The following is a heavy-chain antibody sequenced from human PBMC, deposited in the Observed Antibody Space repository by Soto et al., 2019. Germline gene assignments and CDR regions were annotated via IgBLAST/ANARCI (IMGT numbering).Heavy chain of an antibody. CDR2: ISAYNGNT. CDR3: ARPGDYIWEGAAFDI. D-gene: IGHD3-16*01. V-gene: IGHV1-18*01. CDR1: GYTFTGYG. Sequence: QVQLVQSGAEVKKPGASVKVSCKASGYTFTGYGISWVRQDPGQGLEWMGWISAYNGNTNYAQKLQGRVTMTTDTSTSTAYMELRCLRSDDTAVYYCARPGDYIWEGAAFDIWGQGTMVTVSS. J-gene: IGHJ3*02.